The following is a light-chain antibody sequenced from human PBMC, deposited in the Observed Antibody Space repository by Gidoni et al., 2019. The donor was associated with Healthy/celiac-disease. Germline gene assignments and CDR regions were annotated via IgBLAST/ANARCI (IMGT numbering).Light chain of an antibody. J-gene: IGKJ1*01. Sequence: EIGMTQSPATLSVSPGERATLFCSASQSVGSNLAWFQQKPGQAPRLVIYGASARATGIPARFSGGGSGTEFSLTISGLQSEDFAVYYCHQYDDWPQTFGQGTKVEIK. CDR2: GAS. V-gene: IGKV3-15*01. CDR3: HQYDDWPQT. CDR1: QSVGSN.